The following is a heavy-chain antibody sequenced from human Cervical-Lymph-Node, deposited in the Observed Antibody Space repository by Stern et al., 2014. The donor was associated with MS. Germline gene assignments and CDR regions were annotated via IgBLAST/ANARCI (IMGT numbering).Heavy chain of an antibody. CDR2: VGYDGSKS. V-gene: IGHV3-33*01. CDR3: TTVSLRPI. J-gene: IGHJ3*02. Sequence: VQMGEAGGGVVQPGRALRLSWTKSGFNFSSYAMHLVRQAPGKGLRWVTFVGYDGSKSHFADSVKGRFTISRDISKNTLYLQMSSLRAEDSAVYYFTTVSLRPIWGQGTMVTVSS. CDR1: GFNFSSYA.